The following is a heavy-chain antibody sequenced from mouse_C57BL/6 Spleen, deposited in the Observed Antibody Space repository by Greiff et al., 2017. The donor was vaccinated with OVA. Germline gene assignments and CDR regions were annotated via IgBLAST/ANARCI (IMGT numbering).Heavy chain of an antibody. D-gene: IGHD4-1*01. J-gene: IGHJ2*01. V-gene: IGHV1-42*01. CDR3: ARENWGFDY. Sequence: EVQLQESGPELVKPGASVKISCKASGYSFTGYYMNWVKQSPEKSLEWIGEINPSTGGTTYNQKFKAKATLPVDKSSSTAYMQLKSLTSEDSAVDYCARENWGFDYWGQGTTLTVSS. CDR2: INPSTGGT. CDR1: GYSFTGYY.